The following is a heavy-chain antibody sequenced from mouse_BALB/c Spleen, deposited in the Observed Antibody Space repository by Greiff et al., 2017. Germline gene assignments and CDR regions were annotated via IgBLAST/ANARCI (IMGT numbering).Heavy chain of an antibody. Sequence: ESGPGLVKPSQSLSLTCTVTGYSITSDYAWNWIRQFPGNKLEWMGYISYSGSTSYNPSLKSRISITRDTSKNQFFLQLNSVTTEDTATYYCARSTGSYYFDYWGQGTTLTVSS. V-gene: IGHV3-2*02. CDR3: ARSTGSYYFDY. CDR1: GYSITSDYA. D-gene: IGHD4-1*02. J-gene: IGHJ2*01. CDR2: ISYSGST.